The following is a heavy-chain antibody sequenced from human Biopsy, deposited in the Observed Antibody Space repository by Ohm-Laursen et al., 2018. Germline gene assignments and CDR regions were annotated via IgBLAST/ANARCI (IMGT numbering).Heavy chain of an antibody. Sequence: GASVKVSCKVSGFSFTGYYIHWVRQAPGQGLEWMGWISPKSGDTNYAHKFQGNITMTRDTSMSTAYMEMSRLRCDDTAVYYCVLQSVAQMKNFDYWGQGTLVTVSS. CDR3: VLQSVAQMKNFDY. CDR2: ISPKSGDT. J-gene: IGHJ4*02. CDR1: GFSFTGYY. D-gene: IGHD6-19*01. V-gene: IGHV1-2*02.